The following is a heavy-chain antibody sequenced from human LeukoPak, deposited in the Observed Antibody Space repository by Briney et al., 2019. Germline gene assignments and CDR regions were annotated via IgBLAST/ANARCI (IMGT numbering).Heavy chain of an antibody. D-gene: IGHD3-22*01. CDR1: GGSFSGYP. V-gene: IGHV4-34*01. CDR3: ARGANYYDSSGYSATFDY. CDR2: INHSGST. J-gene: IGHJ4*02. Sequence: SETLSLTCAVYGGSFSGYPWSWIRQPPGKGLEWIVEINHSGSTKNSPSLKSRVTISVDTSKNQFSLKLRSVTAADTAVYYCARGANYYDSSGYSATFDYWGQGTLVTVSS.